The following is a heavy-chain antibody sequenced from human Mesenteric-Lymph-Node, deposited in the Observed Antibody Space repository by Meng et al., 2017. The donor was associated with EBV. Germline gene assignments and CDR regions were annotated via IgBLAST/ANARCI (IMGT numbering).Heavy chain of an antibody. Sequence: QWQLLASGPGLVKPSGTLSLTCNVSGDFINSSYWWSWVRQPPGKGLEWIGEIYHSGSTNYNPSLKSRVTTSVDKSKDQFSLTLSSVTAADTAVYYCARGSFSSKYFQTWGPGTLVTVSS. CDR3: ARGSFSSKYFQT. CDR1: GDFINSSYW. V-gene: IGHV4-4*02. D-gene: IGHD1-26*01. J-gene: IGHJ1*01. CDR2: IYHSGST.